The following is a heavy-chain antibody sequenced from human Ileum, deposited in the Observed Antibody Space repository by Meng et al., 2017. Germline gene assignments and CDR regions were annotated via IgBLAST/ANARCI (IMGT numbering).Heavy chain of an antibody. V-gene: IGHV6-1*01. D-gene: IGHD1-26*01. CDR3: ARGGGSYYHFDY. Sequence: QVRLQQPGPGLVHPPQTLSRTWALSGDIVSSNSAAWNWIRQPPSGGLEWLGRTYYRSKWFNEYAVSVKSRITIKPDTSENQFSMQLNSVTPDDAAVYYCARGGGSYYHFDYWGQGTLVTVSS. CDR1: GDIVSSNSAA. CDR2: TYYRSKWFN. J-gene: IGHJ4*02.